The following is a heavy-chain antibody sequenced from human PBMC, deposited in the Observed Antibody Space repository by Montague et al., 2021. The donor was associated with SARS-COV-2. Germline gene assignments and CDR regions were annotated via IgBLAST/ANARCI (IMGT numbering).Heavy chain of an antibody. CDR2: IYYSGST. CDR1: GGSISSSSYY. Sequence: SETLSLTCTVSGGSISSSSYYWGWIRQPPGKGLEWIGSIYYSGSTYYNPSLKSRVTISVDTSKNQFSLTLSSVTAADTAVYYCARRPTSSITIFGVAQVRGGFDFWGQGTLVTVSS. D-gene: IGHD3-3*01. V-gene: IGHV4-39*01. CDR3: ARRPTSSITIFGVAQVRGGFDF. J-gene: IGHJ4*02.